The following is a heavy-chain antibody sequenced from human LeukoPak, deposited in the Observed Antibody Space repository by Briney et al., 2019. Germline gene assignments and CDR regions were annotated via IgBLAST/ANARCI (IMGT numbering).Heavy chain of an antibody. D-gene: IGHD2-2*01. Sequence: SETLSLTCTVSGVSISSGGYDWRWIRQHPGKGLEWIEYIYYSGSTYYHPSLKSLFTISVDTAKNQFSLKLSSVTAADTAVYYCASVDVVVPAASYYYYYMDVWGEGTTVTVSS. CDR1: GVSISSGGYD. J-gene: IGHJ6*03. V-gene: IGHV4-31*01. CDR2: IYYSGST. CDR3: ASVDVVVPAASYYYYYMDV.